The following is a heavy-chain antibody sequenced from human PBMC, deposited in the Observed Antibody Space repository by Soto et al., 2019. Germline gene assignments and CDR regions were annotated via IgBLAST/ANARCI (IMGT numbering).Heavy chain of an antibody. Sequence: GGSLRLSCVVSGFTFSSYWMGWVRQTPGKGLQWVANIKEDGSEKYYVGSVKGRCTISRDNTENSLFLHLNSLTAEDTAVYYCAKDQASGQGSFDSWGQGTLVTVSS. CDR1: GFTFSSYW. V-gene: IGHV3-7*04. CDR3: AKDQASGQGSFDS. CDR2: IKEDGSEK. J-gene: IGHJ4*02.